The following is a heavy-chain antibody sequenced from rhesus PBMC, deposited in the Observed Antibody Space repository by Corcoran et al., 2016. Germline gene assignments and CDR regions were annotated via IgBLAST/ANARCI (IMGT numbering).Heavy chain of an antibody. CDR3: ARRLWGFDY. D-gene: IGHD7-45*01. CDR1: GYSIRSGYG. J-gene: IGHJ4*01. V-gene: IGHV4-127*01. CDR2: IGGDSAGT. Sequence: QVQLQESGPGLVKPSETLPLTGDVSGYSIRSGYGWTWIRQSPGMGLEWIGYIGGDSAGTNYNPSLKSRVTISRDTSKNQFSLKMNSVTAADTAFYYCARRLWGFDYWGQGLLVTVSS.